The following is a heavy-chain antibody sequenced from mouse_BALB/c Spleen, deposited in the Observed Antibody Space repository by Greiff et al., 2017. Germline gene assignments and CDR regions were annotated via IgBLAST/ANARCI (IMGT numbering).Heavy chain of an antibody. Sequence: VQLQESGAELVRPGTSVKVSCKASGYAFTNYLIEWVKQRPGQGLEWIGVINPGSGGTNYNEKFKGKATLTADKSSSTAYMQLSSLTSDDSAVYFCARSDSSGYYFDDWGQGTTRTVSS. CDR1: GYAFTNYL. CDR3: ARSDSSGYYFDD. J-gene: IGHJ2*01. V-gene: IGHV1-54*01. CDR2: INPGSGGT. D-gene: IGHD3-2*01.